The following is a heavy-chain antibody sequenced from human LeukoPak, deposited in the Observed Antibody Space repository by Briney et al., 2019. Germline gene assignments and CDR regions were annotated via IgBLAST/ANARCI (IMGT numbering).Heavy chain of an antibody. V-gene: IGHV3-30*03. Sequence: PGGSLRLSCAASGFTFSSHGMQWVRQAPGKGLEWVAVISYDGSTKYYADSVKGRFTISRDNSKSTLYLQMNSLRAEDTAVYYCARDHSSSWYGSWLYWGQGTLVTVSS. D-gene: IGHD6-13*01. CDR2: ISYDGSTK. J-gene: IGHJ4*02. CDR1: GFTFSSHG. CDR3: ARDHSSSWYGSWLY.